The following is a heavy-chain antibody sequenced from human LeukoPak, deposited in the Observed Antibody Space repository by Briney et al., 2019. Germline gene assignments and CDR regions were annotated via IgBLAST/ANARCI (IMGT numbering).Heavy chain of an antibody. CDR2: ISRGGNYI. V-gene: IGHV3-21*01. D-gene: IGHD5-24*01. CDR1: GLTFSHNA. J-gene: IGHJ4*02. CDR3: AKGGLGERWLPGEF. Sequence: GGSLRLSCAASGLTFSHNAMDWLHQPPGQGLDWVSSISRGGNYIHYGESMRGRFPISRDNTNNSLYLQMHSLRPEDTAVYYCAKGGLGERWLPGEFGGQGTLVPVFS.